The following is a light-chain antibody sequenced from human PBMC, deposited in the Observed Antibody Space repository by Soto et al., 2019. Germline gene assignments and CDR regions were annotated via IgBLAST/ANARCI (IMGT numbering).Light chain of an antibody. CDR1: QSVSSSY. CDR3: QQYGSSPSWT. V-gene: IGKV3-20*01. Sequence: DIVLTQSPGTLSLSPGDRATLSCRASQSVSSSYLAWYQQKPDQAPRLLIYGASSRATGIPDRFSGSGCGTDFTLTISRLEPEDFAVYYCQQYGSSPSWTFGQGTKVEIK. CDR2: GAS. J-gene: IGKJ1*01.